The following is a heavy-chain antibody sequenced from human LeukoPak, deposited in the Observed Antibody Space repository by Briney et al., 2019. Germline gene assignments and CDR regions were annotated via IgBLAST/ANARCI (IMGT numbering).Heavy chain of an antibody. Sequence: GGSLRLSCAASGFNFNNYWMSWLRQAPGKGLEWVANIKDDGSEEYYVDSVKGRSTIVRDNAYNSLYLQMNSLRVEDTAIYFRARFTRRYSGDYWGQGTLVSVSS. CDR3: ARFTRRYSGDY. D-gene: IGHD1-26*01. CDR2: IKDDGSEE. V-gene: IGHV3-7*03. CDR1: GFNFNNYW. J-gene: IGHJ4*02.